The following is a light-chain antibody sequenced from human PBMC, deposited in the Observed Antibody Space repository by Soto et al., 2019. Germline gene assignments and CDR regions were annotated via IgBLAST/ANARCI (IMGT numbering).Light chain of an antibody. CDR2: ETS. Sequence: DIEMTQSPATLSASPGERVTLTCRASQSISSNLAWCQQKPGQAPRLLIYETSTRATGVPARFSGSGSGTEYTLTITSLQYADFAVYYCYQYYSCAITFGPGTRLEIK. CDR3: YQYYSCAIT. CDR1: QSISSN. J-gene: IGKJ5*01. V-gene: IGKV3-15*01.